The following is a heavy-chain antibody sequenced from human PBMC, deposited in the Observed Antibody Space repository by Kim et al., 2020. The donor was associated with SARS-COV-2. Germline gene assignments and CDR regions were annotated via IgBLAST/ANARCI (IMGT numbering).Heavy chain of an antibody. V-gene: IGHV4-34*01. CDR1: GGSFSGYY. CDR3: ARDSGVGDFWSGYYSYFD. Sequence: SETLSLTCAVYGGSFSGYYWTWIRQPPGKGLEWIGEINHSGSTNYNPSLKSRVTISVDTSKNQFSLKLSSVTAADTAVYYCARDSGVGDFWSGYYSYFD. J-gene: IGHJ4*01. CDR2: INHSGST. D-gene: IGHD3-3*01.